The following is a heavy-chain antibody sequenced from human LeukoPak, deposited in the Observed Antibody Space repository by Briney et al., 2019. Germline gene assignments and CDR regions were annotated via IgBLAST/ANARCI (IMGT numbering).Heavy chain of an antibody. CDR1: GYTFTSYD. J-gene: IGHJ6*02. V-gene: IGHV1-8*01. D-gene: IGHD2-15*01. Sequence: ASVKVSCKASGYTFTSYDINWVRQATGQGLEWMGWMNPNSGNTGYAQKFQGRVTMTRNTSISTAYMELSSLRSEDTAVYYCARDHCSGGSCYSHYYYGMDVWGQGTTVTVSS. CDR3: ARDHCSGGSCYSHYYYGMDV. CDR2: MNPNSGNT.